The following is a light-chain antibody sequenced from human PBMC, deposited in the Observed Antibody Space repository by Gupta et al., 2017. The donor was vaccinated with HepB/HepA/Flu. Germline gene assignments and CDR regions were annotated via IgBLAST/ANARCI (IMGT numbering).Light chain of an antibody. CDR2: DAS. J-gene: IGKJ1*01. CDR1: QSVSSY. V-gene: IGKV3-11*01. Sequence: EIVLTQSPATLSLSPAERATLSCRASQSVSSYLAWYQQKPGQAPRLLIYDASNRATGIPARFSGSGSGTDFTLTISSLEPEDFAVYYCQQRSNWSWTFGQGTKVEIK. CDR3: QQRSNWSWT.